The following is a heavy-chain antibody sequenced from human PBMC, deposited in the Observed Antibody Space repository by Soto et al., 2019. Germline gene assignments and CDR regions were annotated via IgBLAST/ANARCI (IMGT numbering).Heavy chain of an antibody. V-gene: IGHV4-38-2*01. CDR3: ASSLGSGNYYNIPAS. CDR1: GYSISSNYY. J-gene: IGHJ5*02. Sequence: SETLSLTCAVSGYSISSNYYWGWIRQPPGKGLEWLGSFYHADRNFYNPSHESRVTISVDTSKNHVSLNLSSVTAADTAVYYCASSLGSGNYYNIPASWGQGTLVTVSS. CDR2: FYHADRN. D-gene: IGHD3-10*01.